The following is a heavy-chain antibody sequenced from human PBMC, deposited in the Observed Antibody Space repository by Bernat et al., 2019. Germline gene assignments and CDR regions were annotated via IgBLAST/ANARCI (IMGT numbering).Heavy chain of an antibody. CDR1: GFTFTAFT. CDR2: INAGNGNT. V-gene: IGHV1-3*01. CDR3: TRGPEVGYNYDEDYFDY. D-gene: IGHD5-24*01. Sequence: QVQLGQSGAEVKKPGASVKVSCKASGFTFTAFTIHWVRQAPGHRLEWMGWINAGNGNTKYSQMFQGRVTITRDTSASTAYMELRSLRSEDMAVYYCTRGPEVGYNYDEDYFDYWGQGALVTVSS. J-gene: IGHJ4*02.